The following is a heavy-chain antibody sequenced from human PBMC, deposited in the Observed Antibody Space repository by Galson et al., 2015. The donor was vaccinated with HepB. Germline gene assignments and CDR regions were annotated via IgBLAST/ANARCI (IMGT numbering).Heavy chain of an antibody. D-gene: IGHD3-10*01. V-gene: IGHV3-21*01. CDR1: GFAFSSYS. J-gene: IGHJ6*02. CDR2: ISSSSSYI. Sequence: SLRLSCAASGFAFSSYSMNWVRQAPGKGLEWVSSISSSSSYIYYADSVKGRFTISRDNAKNSLYLQMNSLRAEDTAVYYCARDHGYYGSGSYYKYYYGMDVWGQGTTVTVSS. CDR3: ARDHGYYGSGSYYKYYYGMDV.